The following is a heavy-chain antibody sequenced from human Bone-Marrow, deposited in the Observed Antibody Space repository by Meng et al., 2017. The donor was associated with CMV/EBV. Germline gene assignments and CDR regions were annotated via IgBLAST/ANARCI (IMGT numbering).Heavy chain of an antibody. CDR1: GGSISSGRYY. V-gene: IGHV4-39*07. J-gene: IGHJ1*01. CDR2: INHSGST. CDR3: ARDPGRIAAAGTIY. Sequence: SETLSLTCTVSGGSISSGRYYWSWIRQPPGKGLEWIGEINHSGSTNYNPSLKSRVTISVDTSKNQFSLKLSSVTAADTAVYYCARDPGRIAAAGTIYWGQGTLVTVSS. D-gene: IGHD6-13*01.